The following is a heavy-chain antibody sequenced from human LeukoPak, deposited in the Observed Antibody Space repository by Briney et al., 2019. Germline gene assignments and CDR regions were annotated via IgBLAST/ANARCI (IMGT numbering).Heavy chain of an antibody. CDR2: INPSGDST. D-gene: IGHD2-15*01. CDR1: GYNFSRYY. J-gene: IGHJ4*02. V-gene: IGHV1-46*01. CDR3: ARDTYFSGRNYFDY. Sequence: ASVKVACKASGYNFSRYYIHWVRQAPGKGLEWMGIINPSGDSTSYAQRFQGRVTMTRDTSTSTVYMELSSLRSEDTAMYYCARDTYFSGRNYFDYWGQGTLVTVSS.